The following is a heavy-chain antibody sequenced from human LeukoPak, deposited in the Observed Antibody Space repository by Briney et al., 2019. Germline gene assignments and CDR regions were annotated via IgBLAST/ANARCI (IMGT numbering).Heavy chain of an antibody. D-gene: IGHD3-22*01. CDR1: GYTFTSYY. V-gene: IGHV1-46*01. CDR3: ARGLYYYDSSGYYPNDAFDI. CDR2: INPSGGST. Sequence: ASVKVSCKAPGYTFTSYYMHWVRQAPGQGLEWMGIINPSGGSTSYAQKFQGRVTMTRDTSTSTVYMELSSLRSEDTAVYYCARGLYYYDSSGYYPNDAFDIWGQGTMVTVSS. J-gene: IGHJ3*02.